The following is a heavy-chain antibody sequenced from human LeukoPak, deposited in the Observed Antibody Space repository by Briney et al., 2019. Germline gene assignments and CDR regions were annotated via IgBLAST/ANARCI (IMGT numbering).Heavy chain of an antibody. CDR3: ARGIRFLEWYGPPWYYMDV. D-gene: IGHD3-3*01. J-gene: IGHJ6*03. CDR2: IYSGGST. CDR1: GFTVSSNY. V-gene: IGHV3-53*01. Sequence: GGSLRLSCAASGFTVSSNYMSWVRQAPGKGLEWVSVIYSGGSTYYADSVKGRFTISKDNSKNTLYLQMNSLRAEDTAVYYCARGIRFLEWYGPPWYYMDVWGEGTTVTVSS.